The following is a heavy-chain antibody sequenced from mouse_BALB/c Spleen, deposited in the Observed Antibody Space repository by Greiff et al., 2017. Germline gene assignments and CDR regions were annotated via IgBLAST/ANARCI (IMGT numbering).Heavy chain of an antibody. V-gene: IGHV5-4*02. CDR3: ARERFAY. CDR2: ISDGGSYT. J-gene: IGHJ3*01. CDR1: GFTFSDYY. Sequence: DVMLVESGGGLVKPGGSLKLSCAASGFTFSDYYMYWVRQTPEKRLEWVATISDGGSYTYYPDSVKGRFTISRDNAKNNLYLQMSSLKSEDTAMYYCARERFAYWGQGTLVTVSA.